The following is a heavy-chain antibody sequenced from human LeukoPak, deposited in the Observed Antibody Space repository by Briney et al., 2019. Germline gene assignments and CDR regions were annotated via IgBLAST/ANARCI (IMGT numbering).Heavy chain of an antibody. V-gene: IGHV4-39*07. CDR2: IYYSGST. J-gene: IGHJ4*02. CDR3: AREYYDILTGYPPHLFGY. Sequence: SETLSLTCTVSGGSISSSSYYWGWIRQPPGKGLEWIGSIYYSGSTYYNPSLKSRVTISVDTSKNQFSLKLSSVTAADTAVYYCAREYYDILTGYPPHLFGYWGQGTLVTVSS. D-gene: IGHD3-9*01. CDR1: GGSISSSSYY.